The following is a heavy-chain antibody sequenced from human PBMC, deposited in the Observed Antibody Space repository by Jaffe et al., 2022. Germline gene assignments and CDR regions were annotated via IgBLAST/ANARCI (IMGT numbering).Heavy chain of an antibody. V-gene: IGHV4-38-2*02. CDR1: GYSISSGYY. CDR3: ARDLAEQWLVFVFDY. CDR2: IYHSGST. Sequence: QVQLQESGPGLVKPSETLSLTCAVSGYSISSGYYWGWIRQPPGKGLEWIGSIYHSGSTYYNPSLKSRVTISVDTSKNQFSLKLSSVTAADTAVYYCARDLAEQWLVFVFDYWGQGTLVTVSS. J-gene: IGHJ4*02. D-gene: IGHD6-19*01.